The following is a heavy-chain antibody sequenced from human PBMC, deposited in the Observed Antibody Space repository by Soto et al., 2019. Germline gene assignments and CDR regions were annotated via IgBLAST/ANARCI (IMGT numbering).Heavy chain of an antibody. CDR2: IYYSGST. CDR1: GGSISSGGYY. V-gene: IGHV4-31*03. Sequence: QVQLQESGPGLVKPSQTLSLTCTVSGGSISSGGYYWSWIRQHPGKGLEWIGYIYYSGSTYYNPSLKSRVTISVDTSKNPFSLKLSAVTAADTAVYYCARGRSVAQGLDYWGQGTLVTVSS. J-gene: IGHJ4*02. CDR3: ARGRSVAQGLDY.